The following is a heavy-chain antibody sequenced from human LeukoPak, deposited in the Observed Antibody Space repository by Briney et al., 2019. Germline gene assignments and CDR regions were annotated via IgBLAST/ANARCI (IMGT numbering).Heavy chain of an antibody. J-gene: IGHJ4*02. D-gene: IGHD2-15*01. CDR1: GFTFSSYA. CDR3: AKSIVVVVAATEDY. Sequence: GGSLRLSCAASGFTFSSYAMSWVRQAPGKGLEWVSAISGSGGSTYYADSVKGRFTISRDNSKNTPYLQMNSLRAEDTAVYYCAKSIVVVVAATEDYWGQGTLVTVSS. V-gene: IGHV3-23*01. CDR2: ISGSGGST.